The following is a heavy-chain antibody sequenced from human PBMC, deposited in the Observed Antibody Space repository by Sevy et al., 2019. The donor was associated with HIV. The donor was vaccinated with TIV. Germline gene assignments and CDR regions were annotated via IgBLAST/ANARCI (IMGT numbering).Heavy chain of an antibody. CDR2: TYYRSKWYN. J-gene: IGHJ6*02. CDR3: ARVMGIAARPKSENYYYYYGMDV. V-gene: IGHV6-1*01. D-gene: IGHD6-6*01. CDR1: GDSVSSNSAA. Sequence: SQTLSLTCAISGDSVSSNSAAWNWIRQSPSRGLEWLGRTYYRSKWYNDYAVSVKSRITINPDTSKNQFSLQLNSVTPEDTAVYYCARVMGIAARPKSENYYYYYGMDVWGPGTTVTVSS.